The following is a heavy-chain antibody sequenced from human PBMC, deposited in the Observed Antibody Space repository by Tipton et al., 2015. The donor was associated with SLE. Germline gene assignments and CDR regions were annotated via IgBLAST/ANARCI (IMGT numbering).Heavy chain of an antibody. J-gene: IGHJ4*02. CDR3: ARDEYRYDATGYHLLGHFDF. V-gene: IGHV4-39*07. D-gene: IGHD3-22*01. CDR1: GDSISSSSYY. CDR2: VYYTGNT. Sequence: LRLSYIVSGDSISSSSYYWGWIRQPPGKGLEWVGTVYYTGNTFYNPSLKSRVTILVDTSKNQFSLKLSSVTAADTAVYYCARDEYRYDATGYHLLGHFDFWGQGTLVTVSS.